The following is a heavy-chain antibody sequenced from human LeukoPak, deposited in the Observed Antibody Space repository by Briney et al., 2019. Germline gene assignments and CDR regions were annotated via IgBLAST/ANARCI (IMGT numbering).Heavy chain of an antibody. CDR3: ARGQAGWSRGFDS. CDR2: IFFSGST. V-gene: IGHV4-59*01. Sequence: PSETLSLTCTVSGGSMSGYYWSWIRQPPGKGLEWIGYIFFSGSTKYNPSLKSRVTISVDTSKNQFSLKLTSVTAADTAVYYCARGQAGWSRGFDSWGQGTLVSVSS. J-gene: IGHJ4*02. D-gene: IGHD2-15*01. CDR1: GGSMSGYY.